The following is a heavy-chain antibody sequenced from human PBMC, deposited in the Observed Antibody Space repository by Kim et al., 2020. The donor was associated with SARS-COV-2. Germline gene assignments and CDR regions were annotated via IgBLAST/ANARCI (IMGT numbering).Heavy chain of an antibody. D-gene: IGHD3-16*01. CDR2: TYYRSRWYD. V-gene: IGHV6-1*01. J-gene: IGHJ4*02. CDR3: ARGFAGGFNAQFDF. CDR1: GDSVSSNSAI. Sequence: SQTLSLTCAISGDSVSSNSAIWNWIRQSPSRGLEWLGRTYYRSRWYDDYAVSVQGRMTVKPDTSKNQFSLQLNSVTHEDTAVYYCARGFAGGFNAQFDFWGQGVLVTVSS.